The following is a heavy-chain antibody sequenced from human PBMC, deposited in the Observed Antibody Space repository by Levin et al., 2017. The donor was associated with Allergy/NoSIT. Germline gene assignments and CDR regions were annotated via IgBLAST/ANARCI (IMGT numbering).Heavy chain of an antibody. J-gene: IGHJ4*02. D-gene: IGHD5-18*01. Sequence: SETLSLTCTVSGGSISSYYWSWIRQAPGKGLEWIGYIYDSGSTNYSPSLKSRVTISVDTSKNQFSLKLSSVTAADTAVYDCARHEGYSYGVTFFDYWGQGTLVTVSS. CDR3: ARHEGYSYGVTFFDY. CDR1: GGSISSYY. CDR2: IYDSGST. V-gene: IGHV4-59*08.